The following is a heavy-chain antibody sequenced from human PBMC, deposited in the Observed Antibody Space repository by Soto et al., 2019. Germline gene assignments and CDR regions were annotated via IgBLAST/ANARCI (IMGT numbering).Heavy chain of an antibody. CDR3: ARESRSELGTVEY. CDR1: GASISNYY. D-gene: IGHD1-1*01. V-gene: IGHV4-4*07. Sequence: PSETLSLTCTVSGASISNYYWSWIRQPAGKGLECLGRIYASGTTTYNPSLRSRVTMSVDTSKNQFSLNLNSVTAADTAVYYCARESRSELGTVEYWGQGTPVTVSS. CDR2: IYASGTT. J-gene: IGHJ4*02.